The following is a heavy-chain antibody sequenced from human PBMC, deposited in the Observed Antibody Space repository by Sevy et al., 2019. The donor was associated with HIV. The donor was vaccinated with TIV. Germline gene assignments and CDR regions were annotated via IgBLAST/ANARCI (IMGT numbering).Heavy chain of an antibody. D-gene: IGHD6-19*01. CDR2: INPNSGGT. Sequence: ASVKVSCKASGYTFTGYYMHWVRQAPGQGLEWMGWINPNSGGTNYAQKFQGRVTMTRDTSISTAYMELSRLRSDDTAGYYCAREGGNSSGWTFDYWGQGTLVTVSS. CDR3: AREGGNSSGWTFDY. J-gene: IGHJ4*02. CDR1: GYTFTGYY. V-gene: IGHV1-2*02.